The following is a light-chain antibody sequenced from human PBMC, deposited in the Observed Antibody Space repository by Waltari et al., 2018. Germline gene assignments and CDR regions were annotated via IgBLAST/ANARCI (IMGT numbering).Light chain of an antibody. V-gene: IGKV4-1*01. CDR1: QSVLHTSNNKSH. CDR3: QQYSSTPLT. J-gene: IGKJ4*01. Sequence: DIVMTQSPDSVAVSLGERATIKCKSSQSVLHTSNNKSHLAWYQQKPGQPPKLLIYWASTRESGAPDRFSGSGSGTDFTLTINSLQAEDVAVYYCQQYSSTPLTFGEGTKVEIK. CDR2: WAS.